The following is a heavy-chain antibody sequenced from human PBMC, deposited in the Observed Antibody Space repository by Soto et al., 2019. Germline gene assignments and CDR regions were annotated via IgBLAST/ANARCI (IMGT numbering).Heavy chain of an antibody. D-gene: IGHD1-26*01. J-gene: IGHJ6*02. CDR1: GFTFTNYX. Sequence: QVQLVQSGAEVKKPGASVKVSCKASGFTFTNYXXXWVRQAPRQGLEWMGIISPYDGSTNYGQSLQGRVTMTSDTSTSTVYMELSSLRSEDTAVYYCARGDGRGSTGFYYYYGMDVWGHGTTVTVSS. CDR2: ISPYDGST. V-gene: IGHV1-46*01. CDR3: ARGDGRGSTGFYYYYGMDV.